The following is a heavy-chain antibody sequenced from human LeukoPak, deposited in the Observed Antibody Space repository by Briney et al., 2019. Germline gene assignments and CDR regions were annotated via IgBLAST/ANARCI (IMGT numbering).Heavy chain of an antibody. J-gene: IGHJ3*02. CDR1: GYTLTELS. CDR3: ATGYSSGLDAFDI. Sequence: GASVKVSCKVSGYTLTELSMHWVRQAPGKGLEWMGGFDPEDGETIYAQKFQGRVTMTEDTPTDTAYMELSSQRSDDTAVYYCATGYSSGLDAFDIWGQGTMVTVSS. CDR2: FDPEDGET. D-gene: IGHD6-19*01. V-gene: IGHV1-24*01.